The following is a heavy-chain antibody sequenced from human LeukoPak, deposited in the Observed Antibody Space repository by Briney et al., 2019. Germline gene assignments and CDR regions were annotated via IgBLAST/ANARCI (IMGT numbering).Heavy chain of an antibody. CDR3: ARDYEYCGGDCYEMPSNNWFDP. Sequence: GGSLRLSCAASGFTFSSYWMSWVRQAPGKGLEWVANIKQDGSEKYYVDSVKGRFTISRDNAKNSLYLQMNSLRAEDTAVYYCARDYEYCGGDCYEMPSNNWFDPWGQGTLVTVSS. J-gene: IGHJ5*02. D-gene: IGHD2-21*02. CDR2: IKQDGSEK. V-gene: IGHV3-7*01. CDR1: GFTFSSYW.